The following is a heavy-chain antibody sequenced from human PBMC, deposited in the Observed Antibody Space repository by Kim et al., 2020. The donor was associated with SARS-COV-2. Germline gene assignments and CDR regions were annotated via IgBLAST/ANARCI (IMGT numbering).Heavy chain of an antibody. V-gene: IGHV1-2*02. CDR2: IHPNSGGT. J-gene: IGHJ6*02. D-gene: IGHD2-2*01. CDR3: AIVVVPAAVGHHYGMDG. CDR1: GYTFTDYY. Sequence: ASVKVSCKASGYTFTDYYMHWVRQAPGQGLEWMGWIHPNSGGTDYAQNFQGRVTMTRDTSISTAYMDLSRLRSDDTAVYYCAIVVVPAAVGHHYGMDGWGQGTTVTGSS.